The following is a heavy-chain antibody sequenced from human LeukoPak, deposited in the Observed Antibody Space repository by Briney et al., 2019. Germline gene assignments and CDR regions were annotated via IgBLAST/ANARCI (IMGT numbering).Heavy chain of an antibody. CDR3: AKGARWLQPGPFDY. CDR1: GFTFSTFA. Sequence: GGSLRLSCAASGFTFSTFAMIWVRQPPGKGLEWVSSIFPSGGEIHYADSVKGRFTISRDNSKNTQYLQMNSLRAEDTAVYYCAKGARWLQPGPFDYWGQGTLVTVSS. CDR2: IFPSGGEI. D-gene: IGHD5-24*01. J-gene: IGHJ4*02. V-gene: IGHV3-23*01.